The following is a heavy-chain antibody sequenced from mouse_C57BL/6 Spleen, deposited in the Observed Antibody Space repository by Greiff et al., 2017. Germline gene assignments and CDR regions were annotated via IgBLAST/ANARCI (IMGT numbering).Heavy chain of an antibody. CDR1: GYSITSGYD. CDR2: ISYSGST. CDR3: ARANYYGSSFDWYFDG. V-gene: IGHV3-1*01. Sequence: EVKLQESGPGMVKPSQSLSLTCTVTGYSITSGYDWHWIRHFPGNKLEWMGYISYSGSTNYNPSLKSRISITHDTSKNHFFLKLNSVTTEDTATYYCARANYYGSSFDWYFDGWGTGTTVTVSS. J-gene: IGHJ1*03. D-gene: IGHD1-1*01.